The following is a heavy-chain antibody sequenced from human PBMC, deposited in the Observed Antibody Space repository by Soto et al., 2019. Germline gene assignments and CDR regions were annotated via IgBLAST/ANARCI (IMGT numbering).Heavy chain of an antibody. CDR1: GFTFSTYA. D-gene: IGHD6-19*01. V-gene: IGHV3-23*01. CDR3: ARGLTGYSSGQADY. J-gene: IGHJ4*02. Sequence: PGGSLRLSCASSGFTFSTYAMSWVRQAPGKGLEWVSTITTSGGNTYYADSVQGRFTISRDNSKNTLYLQMNSLRAEDTAVYYCARGLTGYSSGQADYWGQGTLVTVSS. CDR2: ITTSGGNT.